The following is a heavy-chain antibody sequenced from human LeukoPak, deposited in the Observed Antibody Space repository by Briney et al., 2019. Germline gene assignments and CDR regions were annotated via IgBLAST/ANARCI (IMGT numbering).Heavy chain of an antibody. Sequence: PGGSLRLSCAASGFTFSSYSMNWVRQAPGKGLEWVSYISSSSYIYYADSVKGRFTISRDNAKNSLYLQMNSLRAEDTAVYYCAIYSGSYWGQGTLVTVSS. CDR1: GFTFSSYS. CDR2: ISSSSYI. V-gene: IGHV3-21*01. J-gene: IGHJ4*02. D-gene: IGHD2-15*01. CDR3: AIYSGSY.